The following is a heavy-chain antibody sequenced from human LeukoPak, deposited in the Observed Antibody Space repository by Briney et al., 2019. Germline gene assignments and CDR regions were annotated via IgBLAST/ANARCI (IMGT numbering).Heavy chain of an antibody. CDR1: GFTFNGYA. CDR3: ARDLTGGDFYFDF. V-gene: IGHV3-30*09. D-gene: IGHD4-17*01. Sequence: GGSLRLSCAASGFTFNGYAMHWVRQAPGKGLEWVAVISHDGGNKNYADSVKGRFAISRDNSKNTLNLQMNSLRTEDTAVYYCARDLTGGDFYFDFWGQGTLVTVSS. CDR2: ISHDGGNK. J-gene: IGHJ4*02.